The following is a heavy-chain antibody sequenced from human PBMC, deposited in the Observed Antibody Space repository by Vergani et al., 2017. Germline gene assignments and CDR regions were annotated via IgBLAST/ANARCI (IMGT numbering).Heavy chain of an antibody. Sequence: QVQLQESGPGLVKPSQTLSLTCTVSGGSISSGGYYWSWIRQHPGKGLEWIGYIYYSGSTYYNPFLKSLVTISVDTSKNQFSLKLSSVPAADTAVYYCARGRTAMDPYFDYWGQGTLVTVSS. CDR3: ARGRTAMDPYFDY. D-gene: IGHD5-18*01. CDR2: IYYSGST. J-gene: IGHJ4*02. CDR1: GGSISSGGYY. V-gene: IGHV4-31*01.